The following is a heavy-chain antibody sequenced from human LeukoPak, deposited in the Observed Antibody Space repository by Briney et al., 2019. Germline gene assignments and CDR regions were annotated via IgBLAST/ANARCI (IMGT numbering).Heavy chain of an antibody. CDR1: GYTFTGYY. J-gene: IGHJ4*02. Sequence: ASVKVSFKASGYTFTGYYLHWVRQAPGQGLEWMGWINPNSGGTNFAQKFQGRVTMTRDTSISTAYMELSSLRSDDTAVYYCARGDSGSYFFFWGQGTLVTVSS. CDR3: ARGDSGSYFFF. D-gene: IGHD1-26*01. V-gene: IGHV1-2*02. CDR2: INPNSGGT.